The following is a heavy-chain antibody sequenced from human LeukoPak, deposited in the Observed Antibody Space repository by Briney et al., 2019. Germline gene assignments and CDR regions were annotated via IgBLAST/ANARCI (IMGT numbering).Heavy chain of an antibody. Sequence: GGSVRLSCAASGFTFRDFYVVGVRQARGGGLEGCGRARNKAQSYTTYYAASVKGRFTPSRDDSKNLLYLQMTSLQTEHTAISYCARGAYCRGGRCPARFDYWGQGALVTVSS. CDR1: GFTFRDFY. CDR2: ARNKAQSYTT. D-gene: IGHD2-15*01. CDR3: ARGAYCRGGRCPARFDY. J-gene: IGHJ4*02. V-gene: IGHV3-72*01.